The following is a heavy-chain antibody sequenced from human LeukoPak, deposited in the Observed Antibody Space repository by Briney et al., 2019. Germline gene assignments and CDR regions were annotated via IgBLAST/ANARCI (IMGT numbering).Heavy chain of an antibody. D-gene: IGHD6-19*01. CDR3: AKSIAVVSDPIDY. CDR2: INWNGGST. V-gene: IGHV3-20*04. CDR1: GFTFDDYG. Sequence: GGSLRLSCAASGFTFDDYGMSWVRQAPGKGLEWVSGINWNGGSTGYADSVKGRFTISRDNSKNTLYLQMNSLRAEDTAVYYCAKSIAVVSDPIDYWGQGTLVTVSS. J-gene: IGHJ4*02.